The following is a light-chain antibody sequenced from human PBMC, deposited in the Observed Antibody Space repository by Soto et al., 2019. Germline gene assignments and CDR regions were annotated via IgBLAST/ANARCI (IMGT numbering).Light chain of an antibody. CDR3: SSYTSSTTYV. J-gene: IGLJ1*01. Sequence: QSALTQPASVSGSPGQSITISCTGTSSDVGGYNYVSWYQQHPGRAPKLMIYEVINRPSGVSNRFSGSKSGNTASLTISGLQAEDEADYYYSSYTSSTTYVFGPGTKGTVL. CDR1: SSDVGGYNY. CDR2: EVI. V-gene: IGLV2-14*01.